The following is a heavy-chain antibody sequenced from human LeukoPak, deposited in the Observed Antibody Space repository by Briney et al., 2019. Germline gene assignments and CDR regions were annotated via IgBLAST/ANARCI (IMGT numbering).Heavy chain of an antibody. CDR2: IWYDGSNK. Sequence: PGGSLRLSCVASGFTFSSYGMHWVRQAPGKGLEWVAVIWYDGSNKYYADSVKGRFTISRDNSKNTLYLQMNSLRAEDTAVYYCAKVGRVVVAATDSATDAFDIWGQGTMVTVSS. CDR3: AKVGRVVVAATDSATDAFDI. CDR1: GFTFSSYG. D-gene: IGHD2-15*01. V-gene: IGHV3-33*06. J-gene: IGHJ3*02.